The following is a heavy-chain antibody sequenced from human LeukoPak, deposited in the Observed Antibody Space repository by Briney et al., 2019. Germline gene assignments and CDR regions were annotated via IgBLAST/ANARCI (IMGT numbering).Heavy chain of an antibody. CDR2: INHSGST. Sequence: SETLSLTCAVYGGSFSGYYWSWIRQPPGKGLEWIGEINHSGSTNYNPSLKGRVTISVDTSKNQFSLTLSSVTAADTAVYYCARGPSGYSSGWYLFDYWGQGTLVTVSS. V-gene: IGHV4-34*01. CDR3: ARGPSGYSSGWYLFDY. D-gene: IGHD6-19*01. J-gene: IGHJ4*02. CDR1: GGSFSGYY.